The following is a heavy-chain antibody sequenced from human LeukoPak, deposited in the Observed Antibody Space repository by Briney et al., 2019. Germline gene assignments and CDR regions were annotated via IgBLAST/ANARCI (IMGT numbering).Heavy chain of an antibody. CDR1: GYTFTGYY. V-gene: IGHV1-2*06. CDR2: INPNSGGT. CDR3: ARVLCCGVLRWFDP. D-gene: IGHD3-16*01. J-gene: IGHJ5*02. Sequence: ASVKVSCKASGYTFTGYYMHWVRQAPGQGLEWMGRINPNSGGTNYAQKFQGRVTMTRYTSISTAYMELSRLRSDDTAVYYCARVLCCGVLRWFDPWGQGTLVTVSS.